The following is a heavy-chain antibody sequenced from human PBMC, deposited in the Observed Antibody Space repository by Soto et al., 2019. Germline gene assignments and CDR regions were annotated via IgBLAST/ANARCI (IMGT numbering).Heavy chain of an antibody. V-gene: IGHV3-74*01. CDR1: GFTFSNYW. D-gene: IGHD1-26*01. Sequence: EVLLVESGGGLVQPGGSLRLSCAASGFTFSNYWMHWVRQAPGKGLVWVSRINFEGTTTHYADSVKGRFTISRDNAKNTLYLQVNSLGAEDTAVDRCATGGRGNYHFDYWGQGTLVTVSS. CDR2: INFEGTTT. CDR3: ATGGRGNYHFDY. J-gene: IGHJ4*02.